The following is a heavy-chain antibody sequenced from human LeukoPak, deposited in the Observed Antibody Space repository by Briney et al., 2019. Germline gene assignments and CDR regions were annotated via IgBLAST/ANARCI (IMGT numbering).Heavy chain of an antibody. V-gene: IGHV3-15*01. D-gene: IGHD2-15*01. CDR1: GFTFSNAW. CDR2: IKIKTDGGTT. CDR3: TTVGPCSGGSCHTRDY. J-gene: IGHJ4*02. Sequence: PGGPLRLSCAASGFTFSNAWMSWLRQAPGKGLEWVGRIKIKTDGGTTDYAAPVKGRFTISRDDPKNTLYLQMNSLKTEDTAVYYCTTVGPCSGGSCHTRDYWGQGTLVTVSS.